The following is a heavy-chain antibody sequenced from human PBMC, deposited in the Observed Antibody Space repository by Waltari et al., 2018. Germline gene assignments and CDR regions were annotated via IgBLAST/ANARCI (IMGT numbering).Heavy chain of an antibody. CDR3: ARSSGQFLVDY. V-gene: IGHV3-33*01. CDR1: GFTFSSYG. Sequence: QVQLVESGGGVVQPGRSLRLSCAASGFTFSSYGMHWVRQAPGKGLEWVAVRWDDGSNKDYADAVKGRFTISRDNSKNTLYLQMNSLRAEDTAVYYCARSSGQFLVDYWGQGTLVTVSS. J-gene: IGHJ4*02. D-gene: IGHD6-6*01. CDR2: RWDDGSNK.